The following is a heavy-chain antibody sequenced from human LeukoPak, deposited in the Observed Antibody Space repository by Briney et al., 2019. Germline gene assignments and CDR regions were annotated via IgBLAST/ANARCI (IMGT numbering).Heavy chain of an antibody. D-gene: IGHD6-13*01. V-gene: IGHV3-21*01. Sequence: GGSLRLSCAASGFTFSNVWMNWVRQAPGKGLEWVSSISSSSSYIYYADSVKGRFTISRDNAKNSLYLQMNSLRAEDTAVYYCARSGSSWSASFDYWGQGTLVTVSS. CDR2: ISSSSSYI. CDR1: GFTFSNVW. CDR3: ARSGSSWSASFDY. J-gene: IGHJ4*02.